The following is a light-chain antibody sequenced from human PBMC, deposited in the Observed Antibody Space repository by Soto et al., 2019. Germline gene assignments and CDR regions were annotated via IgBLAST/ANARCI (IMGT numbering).Light chain of an antibody. CDR2: GNS. V-gene: IGLV1-40*01. CDR1: SSNIGAGYD. Sequence: QSVLTQPPSVSGAPGQRVTISCTESSSNIGAGYDVHWYQQLPGTAPKLLSYGNSNRPSGVPDRFSGSKSGTSASLAITGLQAEDEADYYCQSYDSSLSGWLFGGGTKLTVL. J-gene: IGLJ3*02. CDR3: QSYDSSLSGWL.